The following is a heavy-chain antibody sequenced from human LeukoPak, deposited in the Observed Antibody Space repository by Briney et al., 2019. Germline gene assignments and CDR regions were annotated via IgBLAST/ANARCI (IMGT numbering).Heavy chain of an antibody. Sequence: GGSLRLSCAASGFTFSSYSMNWVRQDPGKGLEWVSYISSSSSTIYYADSVKGRFTISRDNAKNSLYLQMNSLRDEDTAVYYCARTAPYCSGGSCYYYYGMDVWGQGTTVTVSS. CDR2: ISSSSSTI. CDR3: ARTAPYCSGGSCYYYYGMDV. V-gene: IGHV3-48*02. CDR1: GFTFSSYS. J-gene: IGHJ6*02. D-gene: IGHD2-15*01.